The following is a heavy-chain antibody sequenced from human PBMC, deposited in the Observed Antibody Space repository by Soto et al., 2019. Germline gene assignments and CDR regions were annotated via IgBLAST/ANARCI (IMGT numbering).Heavy chain of an antibody. CDR3: AREGTARSGYYH. Sequence: PSETLSLTCTVSGGSISRDYWSWIRQPPGEGLEWIGYIYASGSTSYNPSLKSRVSISPDTSKNQISLRLRSVTAGDTAVYYCAREGTARSGYYHWGQGTLVTVSS. CDR2: IYASGST. V-gene: IGHV4-4*08. D-gene: IGHD3-3*01. J-gene: IGHJ4*02. CDR1: GGSISRDY.